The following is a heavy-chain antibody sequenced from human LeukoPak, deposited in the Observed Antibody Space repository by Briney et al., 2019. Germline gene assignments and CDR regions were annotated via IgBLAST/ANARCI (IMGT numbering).Heavy chain of an antibody. CDR3: AKDVRVGGGGMDV. CDR1: GFTFSTYA. CDR2: ISDSGVNK. Sequence: GGSLRLSCAASGFTFSTYAMNWVRQAPGKGLEWVSLISDSGVNKHYAASVTGRFTISRDNSKNTLSLQMNSLRPEDTAVYYCAKDVRVGGGGMDVWGQGTPVTVSS. J-gene: IGHJ6*02. V-gene: IGHV3-23*01. D-gene: IGHD1-26*01.